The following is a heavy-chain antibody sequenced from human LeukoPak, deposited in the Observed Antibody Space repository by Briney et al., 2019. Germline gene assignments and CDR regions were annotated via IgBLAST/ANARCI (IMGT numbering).Heavy chain of an antibody. CDR3: ARGDYLDGFDI. V-gene: IGHV4-61*02. D-gene: IGHD2/OR15-2a*01. CDR2: IYTSGST. CDR1: GGAINSGSYY. Sequence: SETLSLTCTVSGGAINSGSYYWSWIRQPAGKGLEWIGRIYTSGSTNYNPSLKSRVTMSVDTSKNQFSLKLSSVTAADTAVYYCARGDYLDGFDIWGQGTMVTVSS. J-gene: IGHJ3*02.